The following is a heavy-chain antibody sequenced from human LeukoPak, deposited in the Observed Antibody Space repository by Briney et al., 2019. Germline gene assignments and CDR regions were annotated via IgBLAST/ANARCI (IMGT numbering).Heavy chain of an antibody. D-gene: IGHD2-2*01. V-gene: IGHV4-31*03. Sequence: TSQTLSLTCSVSGDSISSGGFYWHWIRQHPEKGLEWIGYIYSTGTTYYNPSLTIRLTMSLDTSKNQFSLKVTSVTAADTAVYFCAXDRPDSTSPTTVGRFDPWGQGTLVTVSS. J-gene: IGHJ5*02. CDR1: GDSISSGGFY. CDR2: IYSTGTT. CDR3: AXDRPDSTSPTTVGRFDP.